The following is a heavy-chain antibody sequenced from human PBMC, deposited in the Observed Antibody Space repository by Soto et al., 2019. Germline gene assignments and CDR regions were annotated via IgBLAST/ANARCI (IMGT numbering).Heavy chain of an antibody. CDR3: ARDLTEYRNDLTPVGGAGMDV. CDR2: IIPIFGTA. Sequence: QVQLVQSGAEVKKPGSSVKVSCKASGGTFSSYAISWVRQAPGQGLEWMGGIIPIFGTANYAQKFQGRVTITADESTSTAYMELSSLRSEDTAVYYGARDLTEYRNDLTPVGGAGMDVWGQGTTVTVSS. CDR1: GGTFSSYA. D-gene: IGHD1-1*01. J-gene: IGHJ6*02. V-gene: IGHV1-69*01.